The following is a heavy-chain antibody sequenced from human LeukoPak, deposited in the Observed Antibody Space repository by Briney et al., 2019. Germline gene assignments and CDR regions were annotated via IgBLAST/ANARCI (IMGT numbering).Heavy chain of an antibody. CDR2: IKQDGSEK. J-gene: IGHJ3*01. Sequence: GGSLRLSCAVSGFTFSNYWMSWVRQAPGKGLEWVANIKQDGSEKYYVDSVKGRFTISRDNAKNSLYLKLNNLRAEDTAVYYCARDPGTIFGAKYAFDVWGQGTLVTISP. V-gene: IGHV3-7*01. CDR3: ARDPGTIFGAKYAFDV. D-gene: IGHD3-3*01. CDR1: GFTFSNYW.